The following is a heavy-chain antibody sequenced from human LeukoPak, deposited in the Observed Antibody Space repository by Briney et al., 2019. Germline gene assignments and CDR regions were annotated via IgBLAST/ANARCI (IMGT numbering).Heavy chain of an antibody. Sequence: SETLSLTCTVSGGSISTYYWTWIRQPPGKGLEWIGYIYYSGSTNYNPSLKSRVTMSVDTPKNQFSLKLNSVTAADTAVYYCARDRLGLPVDYWGRGTLVTVSS. D-gene: IGHD3-16*01. J-gene: IGHJ4*02. CDR2: IYYSGST. V-gene: IGHV4-59*01. CDR3: ARDRLGLPVDY. CDR1: GGSISTYY.